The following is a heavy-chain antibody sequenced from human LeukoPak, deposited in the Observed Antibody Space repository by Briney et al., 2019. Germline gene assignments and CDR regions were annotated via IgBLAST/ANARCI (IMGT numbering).Heavy chain of an antibody. V-gene: IGHV4-39*01. J-gene: IGHJ4*02. D-gene: IGHD2-21*02. CDR1: GGSISSRSYY. Sequence: SETLSLTCTVSGGSISSRSYYWGWIRQPPGRGLEWIGSMYYSGSTNYSPSLKSRVTISVDTSKNQFSLKLSSVTAADTAVYYCARGDSYVQIDYWGQGTLVTVSS. CDR2: MYYSGST. CDR3: ARGDSYVQIDY.